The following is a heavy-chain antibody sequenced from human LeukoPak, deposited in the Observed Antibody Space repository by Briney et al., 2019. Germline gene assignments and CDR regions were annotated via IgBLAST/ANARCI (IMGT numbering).Heavy chain of an antibody. Sequence: GGSLRLSCAVSGFTFSGFWMSWSRQAPGKGLEWVASINSDGSEGYYADVVKGRFTISRDNAKNSLYLQMNSLRAEDTALYYCAKDMAVKNQGAFDIWGQGTMVTVSS. J-gene: IGHJ3*02. CDR3: AKDMAVKNQGAFDI. V-gene: IGHV3-7*03. D-gene: IGHD6-19*01. CDR2: INSDGSEG. CDR1: GFTFSGFW.